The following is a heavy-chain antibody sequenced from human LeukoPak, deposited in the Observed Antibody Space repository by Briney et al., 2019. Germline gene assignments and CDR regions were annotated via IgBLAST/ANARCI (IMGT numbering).Heavy chain of an antibody. Sequence: PSETLSLTCTVSGGSISSGGYYWSWIRQPAGKGLEWIGRIYTSGSTNYNPSLKSRVTMSVDTSKNQFSLKLSSVTAADTAVYYCARVGCSSTSCYVHAAFDIWGQGTMVTVSS. D-gene: IGHD2-2*01. V-gene: IGHV4-61*02. J-gene: IGHJ3*02. CDR1: GGSISSGGYY. CDR3: ARVGCSSTSCYVHAAFDI. CDR2: IYTSGST.